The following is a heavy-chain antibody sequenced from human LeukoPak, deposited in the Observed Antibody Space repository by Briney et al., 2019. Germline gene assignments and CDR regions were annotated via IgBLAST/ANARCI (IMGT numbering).Heavy chain of an antibody. J-gene: IGHJ6*02. CDR1: GGSISSYY. Sequence: SETLSLTCTVSGGSISSYYWSWIRQPPGKGLEWIGDIDYSGSTNYNPSLKSRVTISVATSKNQFPLKLSSVTAADTAVYDCARLVLRGMDVWGQVATVTASS. V-gene: IGHV4-59*08. D-gene: IGHD3-10*01. CDR2: IDYSGST. CDR3: ARLVLRGMDV.